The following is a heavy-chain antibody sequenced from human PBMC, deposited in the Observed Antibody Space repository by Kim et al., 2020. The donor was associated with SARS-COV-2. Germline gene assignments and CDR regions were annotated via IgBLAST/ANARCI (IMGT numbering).Heavy chain of an antibody. J-gene: IGHJ3*02. D-gene: IGHD3-22*01. CDR3: ARGGDDSSGYQAFDI. V-gene: IGHV4-34*01. Sequence: NPSLKSRVNISVDTDKTQFSLRLSSVTAGDTAVYYWARGGDDSSGYQAFDIWGQGTLVTVSS.